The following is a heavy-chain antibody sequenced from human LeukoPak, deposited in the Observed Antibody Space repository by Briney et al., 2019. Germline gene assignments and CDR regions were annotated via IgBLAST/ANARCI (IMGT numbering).Heavy chain of an antibody. V-gene: IGHV3-9*01. CDR2: ISWSGDRM. D-gene: IGHD2-2*01. Sequence: GGSLRLSCAASGFTFEDHAMHWVRQAPGKGLEWVSSISWSGDRMGYADAVKGRFTISRDNPKNSLFLQMNSLRVEDTALYYCAKDLGGSTTTVWGQGTLVTVSS. J-gene: IGHJ4*02. CDR1: GFTFEDHA. CDR3: AKDLGGSTTTV.